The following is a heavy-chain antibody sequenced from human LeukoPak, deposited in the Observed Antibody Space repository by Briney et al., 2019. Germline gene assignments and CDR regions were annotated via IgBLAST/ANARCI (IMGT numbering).Heavy chain of an antibody. Sequence: SETLSLTCTVSGGSISSTSYYWGWIRQPPGKGLECIGSIYYSGRTYYNPSLKSRVTISVDTSKNQFSLKLSSVTAADTAVYYCARDWKYYYDSSGPFDFWGQGTLVTVSS. CDR2: IYYSGRT. V-gene: IGHV4-39*07. CDR3: ARDWKYYYDSSGPFDF. CDR1: GGSISSTSYY. J-gene: IGHJ4*02. D-gene: IGHD3-22*01.